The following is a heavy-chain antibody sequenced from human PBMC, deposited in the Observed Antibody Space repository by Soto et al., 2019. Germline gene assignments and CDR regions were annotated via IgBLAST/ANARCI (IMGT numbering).Heavy chain of an antibody. CDR1: GYTFTSYS. CDR2: ISTNTGNP. D-gene: IGHD4-17*01. V-gene: IGHV7-4-1*01. CDR3: AREAHDYGDYFDY. J-gene: IGHJ4*02. Sequence: ASVKVSCKASGYTFTSYSMNWVRQAPGQGLEWMGWISTNTGNPTYAQGFTGRFVFSLDTSVSTAYLQICSLKAEDTAVYYCAREAHDYGDYFDYWGQGTLVTVSS.